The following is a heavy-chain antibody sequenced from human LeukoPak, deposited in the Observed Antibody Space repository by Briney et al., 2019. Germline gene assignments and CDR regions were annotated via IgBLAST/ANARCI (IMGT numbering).Heavy chain of an antibody. CDR3: ARDGDSGSHTRAFDY. J-gene: IGHJ4*02. Sequence: SETLSLTCTVSGVSVSSGSYYWGWIRQPPGKGLEWIGYIYYTGSTDYNPSLKSRLTISVDTSKNQFSLKLSSVTAADTAVYYCARDGDSGSHTRAFDYWGQGTLVTVSS. V-gene: IGHV4-61*01. D-gene: IGHD1-26*01. CDR1: GVSVSSGSYY. CDR2: IYYTGST.